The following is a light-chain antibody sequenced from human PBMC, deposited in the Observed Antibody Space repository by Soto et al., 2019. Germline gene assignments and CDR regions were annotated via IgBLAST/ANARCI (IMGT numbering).Light chain of an antibody. J-gene: IGKJ4*01. CDR2: AAS. V-gene: IGKV1-39*01. Sequence: IPVTQSPSSLSASVGDRVAITCRASQSISTFLNWYQQKPGKAPKLLISAASRLHTGVPSRFSGSGSQTEFTLTINSLQPEDFATYYCQQTFITPPLTFGGGTKVEIK. CDR1: QSISTF. CDR3: QQTFITPPLT.